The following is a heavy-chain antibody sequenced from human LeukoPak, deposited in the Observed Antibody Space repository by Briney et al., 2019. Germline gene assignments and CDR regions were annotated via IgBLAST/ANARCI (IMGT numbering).Heavy chain of an antibody. CDR3: ARDRSSGYYYALDY. J-gene: IGHJ4*02. D-gene: IGHD3-22*01. Sequence: GGSLRLSCAASGFTVSSNYMSWVRQAPGKGLEWVSVIYSGGSTYYADSVKGRFTISRDNSKNTLYLQMNSLRAEDTAVYYCARDRSSGYYYALDYCGQGTLVTVSS. CDR2: IYSGGST. V-gene: IGHV3-66*01. CDR1: GFTVSSNY.